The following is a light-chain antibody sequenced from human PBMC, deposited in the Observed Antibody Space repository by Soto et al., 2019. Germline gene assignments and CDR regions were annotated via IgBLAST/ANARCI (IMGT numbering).Light chain of an antibody. V-gene: IGKV3-15*01. CDR2: VAS. CDR3: QQYNNWPPLT. CDR1: QSVSSN. J-gene: IGKJ4*01. Sequence: EIVMTQSPATLSVSPGERATLSGRASQSVSSNLAWYQQKPGQAPRLLIYVASTRATGIPARFSGSGSGTEFTLTISSLQSEDFAVYYCQQYNNWPPLTFGGGTKVEIK.